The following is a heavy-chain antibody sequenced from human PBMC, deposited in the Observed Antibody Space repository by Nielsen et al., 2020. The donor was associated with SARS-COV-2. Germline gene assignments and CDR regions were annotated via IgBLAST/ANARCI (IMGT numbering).Heavy chain of an antibody. CDR3: TKFRVMDV. CDR2: VSYDGTTK. D-gene: IGHD3-10*01. J-gene: IGHJ6*02. V-gene: IGHV3-30*04. Sequence: GESLKISCAASGFTFNTYALHWVRQAPGKGLEWVAIVSYDGTTKYNADSVKGRFTISRDNSKNTLYLQMNSLRAADTAVYYCTKFRVMDVWGQGTTVTVSS. CDR1: GFTFNTYA.